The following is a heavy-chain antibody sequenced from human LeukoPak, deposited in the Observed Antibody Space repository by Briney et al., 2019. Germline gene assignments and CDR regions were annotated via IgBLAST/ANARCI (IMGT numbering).Heavy chain of an antibody. D-gene: IGHD3-22*01. CDR1: GGSISIYY. J-gene: IGHJ1*01. CDR3: ASPYYSSGYYFSPRIAQYFQH. Sequence: PSETLSLTCTVSGGSISIYYWSWIRQSPGKGLEWIGYTYNSGSTNYNPSLRSRVSISVDTSKNQFSLKLTSVTAADTAVYYCASPYYSSGYYFSPRIAQYFQHWGQGTLVTVSS. V-gene: IGHV4-59*01. CDR2: TYNSGST.